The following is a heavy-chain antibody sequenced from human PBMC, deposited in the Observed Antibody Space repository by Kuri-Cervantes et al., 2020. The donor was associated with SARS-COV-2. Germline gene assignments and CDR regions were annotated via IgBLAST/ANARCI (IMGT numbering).Heavy chain of an antibody. J-gene: IGHJ4*02. CDR3: VREGGATGGWVDY. CDR2: IYYSGST. Sequence: GSLRLSCTVSGGSISSYYWSWIRQPPGKGLEWIGYIYYSGSTNYNPSLKSRVTISVDTSKNQFSLKLSSVTAAATAVYYCVREGGATGGWVDYWGQGTLVTVSS. D-gene: IGHD1-26*01. CDR1: GGSISSYY. V-gene: IGHV4-59*01.